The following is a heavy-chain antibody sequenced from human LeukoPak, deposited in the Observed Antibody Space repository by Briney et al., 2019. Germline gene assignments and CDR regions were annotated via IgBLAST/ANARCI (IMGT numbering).Heavy chain of an antibody. V-gene: IGHV3-21*01. CDR2: ISSSSSYI. D-gene: IGHD3-10*01. Sequence: GGSLRLSCAASGFTFSSYSMNWVRQAPGKGLEWVSSISSSSSYIYYADSVKGRFTISRDNAKNSLYLQMNSLRAEDTAVYYRARVDHQMYYYGSGSPYGGDAFDIWGQGTMVTVSS. J-gene: IGHJ3*02. CDR1: GFTFSSYS. CDR3: ARVDHQMYYYGSGSPYGGDAFDI.